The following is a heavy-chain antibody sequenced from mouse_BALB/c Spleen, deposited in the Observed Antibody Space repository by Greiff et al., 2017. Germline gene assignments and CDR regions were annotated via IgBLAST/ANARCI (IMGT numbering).Heavy chain of an antibody. CDR3: GDGYYGAY. V-gene: IGHV14-3*02. CDR2: IDPANGNT. Sequence: EVQLQQSGAELVKPGASVKLSCTASGFNIKDTYMHWVKQRPEQGLEWIGRIDPANGNTKYDPKFQGKATITADTSSNTAYLQLSSLTSEDTAVYYCGDGYYGAYWGQGTLVTVSA. D-gene: IGHD2-3*01. J-gene: IGHJ3*01. CDR1: GFNIKDTY.